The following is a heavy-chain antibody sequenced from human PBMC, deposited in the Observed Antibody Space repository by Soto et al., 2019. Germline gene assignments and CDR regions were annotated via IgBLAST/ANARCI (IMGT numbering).Heavy chain of an antibody. J-gene: IGHJ6*02. D-gene: IGHD3-22*01. CDR3: ARVNRVVVIDVYSYGMDV. V-gene: IGHV4-4*02. CDR1: GGAISSSNW. Sequence: SETLSLTCAVSGGAISSSNWWRWVRQPPGKGLEWIGGIYHSGSTNYNPSLKSRVTISVDKSKNQFSLKLSSVTAADTAVHYCARVNRVVVIDVYSYGMDVWGQETPLT. CDR2: IYHSGST.